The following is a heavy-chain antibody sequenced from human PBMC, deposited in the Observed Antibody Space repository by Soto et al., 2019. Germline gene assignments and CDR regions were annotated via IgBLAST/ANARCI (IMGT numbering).Heavy chain of an antibody. D-gene: IGHD6-13*01. CDR2: IIPLFDTT. CDR3: ARDPIAAARYYSYYYGLDV. V-gene: IGHV1-69*13. J-gene: IGHJ6*02. Sequence: SVKVSCKASGGTFSSYTINWVRQAPGQGLEWMGGIIPLFDTTYYAQKFQGRVTITADGSANTAYMELSSLRSEDTAVYYCARDPIAAARYYSYYYGLDVWGQGTTVTVSS. CDR1: GGTFSSYT.